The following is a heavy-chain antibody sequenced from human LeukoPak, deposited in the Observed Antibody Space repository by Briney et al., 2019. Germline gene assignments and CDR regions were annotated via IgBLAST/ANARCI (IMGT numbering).Heavy chain of an antibody. J-gene: IGHJ4*02. V-gene: IGHV3-33*08. CDR2: VWYDGTNK. CDR1: GFTFSSYW. CDR3: TREFLRSFDY. D-gene: IGHD2/OR15-2a*01. Sequence: PGGSLRLSCAASGFTFSSYWMGWVRQAPGKGLEWVAVVWYDGTNKYYADFVKGRFTISRDNSKNTLYLQINSLRAEDTAVYYCTREFLRSFDYWGQGTLVTVSS.